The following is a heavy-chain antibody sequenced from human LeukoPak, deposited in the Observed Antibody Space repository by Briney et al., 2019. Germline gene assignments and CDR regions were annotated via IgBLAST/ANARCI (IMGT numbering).Heavy chain of an antibody. CDR3: ARALKPYGSSGTTYAFDI. CDR2: ISSSSNYI. CDR1: GFTFSSHS. V-gene: IGHV3-21*06. D-gene: IGHD6-25*01. J-gene: IGHJ3*02. Sequence: NPGGSLRLSCAASGFTFSSHSMTWVRRAPGKGLEWVSSISSSSNYIYYADSVKGRFTISRDNAKNSVSLQMNSLRAEDTAVYYCARALKPYGSSGTTYAFDIWGQGTMVTVSS.